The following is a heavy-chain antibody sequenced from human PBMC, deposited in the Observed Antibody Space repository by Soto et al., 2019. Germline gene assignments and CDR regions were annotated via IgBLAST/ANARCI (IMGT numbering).Heavy chain of an antibody. Sequence: AETLSLTCTVSGGSISSYYWSWIRQPPGKGLEWIGYIYYSGSTNYNPSLKSRVTISVDTSKNQFSLKLSSVTAADTAVYYCARGGYYDSSGYNSFDYWGQGTLVTVSS. V-gene: IGHV4-59*01. J-gene: IGHJ4*02. CDR1: GGSISSYY. CDR2: IYYSGST. CDR3: ARGGYYDSSGYNSFDY. D-gene: IGHD3-22*01.